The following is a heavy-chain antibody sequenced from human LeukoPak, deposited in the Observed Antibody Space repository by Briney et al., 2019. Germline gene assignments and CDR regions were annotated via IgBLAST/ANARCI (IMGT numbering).Heavy chain of an antibody. J-gene: IGHJ5*02. CDR2: IYYSGST. D-gene: IGHD2-15*01. V-gene: IGHV4-39*01. CDR3: ARHGDLYCSGGSCYLYNWLDP. CDR1: GGSISSSSYY. Sequence: SETLSLTCTVSGGSISSSSYYWGWIRQPPGEGLEWIGSIYYSGSTYYNPSLKSRVTISVDTSKNQFSLKLSSVTAADTAVYYCARHGDLYCSGGSCYLYNWLDPWGQGTLVTVSS.